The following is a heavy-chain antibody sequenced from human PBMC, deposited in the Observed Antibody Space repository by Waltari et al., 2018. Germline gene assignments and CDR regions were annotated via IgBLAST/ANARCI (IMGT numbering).Heavy chain of an antibody. Sequence: EVQLVESGGDLVQPGGSLRLSCAASGFSFNSHWMSWVRQAPGKGLEWVANIKQDGSEKYYVDSVKGRFTISRDNAKNSLFLQMNSLRAEDTAVYYCAREYNFWSGTSFDYWGQGTLVTVSS. V-gene: IGHV3-7*01. D-gene: IGHD3-3*01. CDR3: AREYNFWSGTSFDY. J-gene: IGHJ4*02. CDR1: GFSFNSHW. CDR2: IKQDGSEK.